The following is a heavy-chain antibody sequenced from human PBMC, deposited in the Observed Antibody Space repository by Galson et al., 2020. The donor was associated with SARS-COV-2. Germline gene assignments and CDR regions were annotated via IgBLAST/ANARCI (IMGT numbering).Heavy chain of an antibody. J-gene: IGHJ6*02. D-gene: IGHD3-3*01. CDR3: ARWDYDFWSGYPHYYYYGMDV. V-gene: IGHV3-33*01. CDR2: IWYDGSNK. Sequence: GGSLRLSCAASGFTFSSYGMHWVRQAPGKGLEWVAVIWYDGSNKYYADSVKGRFTISRDNSKNTLYLQMNSLRAEDTAVYYCARWDYDFWSGYPHYYYYGMDVWGQGTTVTVSS. CDR1: GFTFSSYG.